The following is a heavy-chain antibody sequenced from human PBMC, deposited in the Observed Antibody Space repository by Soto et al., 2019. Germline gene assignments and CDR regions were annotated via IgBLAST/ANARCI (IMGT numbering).Heavy chain of an antibody. CDR2: IYYSGST. D-gene: IGHD6-6*01. V-gene: IGHV4-31*03. CDR3: AREWEQLGYFDY. Sequence: SETLSLTCTVSGGSISSGGYYWSWIRQHPGKGLEWIGYIYYSGSTYYNPSLKSRVTISVDTSKNQFSLKLSSVTAADTAVYYCAREWEQLGYFDYWGQGTLVTVS. J-gene: IGHJ4*02. CDR1: GGSISSGGYY.